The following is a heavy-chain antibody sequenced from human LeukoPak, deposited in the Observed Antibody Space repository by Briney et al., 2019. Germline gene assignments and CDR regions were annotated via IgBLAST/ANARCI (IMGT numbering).Heavy chain of an antibody. V-gene: IGHV3-23*01. D-gene: IGHD3-9*01. CDR3: AKALYYDILTGYWPFDY. CDR2: ISGSGGST. CDR1: GFTFSSYA. J-gene: IGHJ4*02. Sequence: GGSLRLSCAASGFTFSSYAMSWVRQAPGKGLEWVSAISGSGGSTYYADSVMGRFTISRDNSKNTLYLQMNSLRAEDTAVYYCAKALYYDILTGYWPFDYWGQGTLVTVSS.